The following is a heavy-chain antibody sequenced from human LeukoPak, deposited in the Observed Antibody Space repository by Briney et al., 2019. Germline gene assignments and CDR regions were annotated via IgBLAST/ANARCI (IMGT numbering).Heavy chain of an antibody. J-gene: IGHJ5*02. V-gene: IGHV1-24*01. CDR3: ATLGDCSSTSCYSINKINWFGP. CDR1: GYTPTELS. Sequence: PVASVKVSCKVSGYTPTELSMHWVRQAPGKGLEWMGGFDPEDGETIYAQKFQGRVTMTEDTSTDTAYMELSSLRSEDTAVYYCATLGDCSSTSCYSINKINWFGPWGQGTLVTVSS. D-gene: IGHD2-2*01. CDR2: FDPEDGET.